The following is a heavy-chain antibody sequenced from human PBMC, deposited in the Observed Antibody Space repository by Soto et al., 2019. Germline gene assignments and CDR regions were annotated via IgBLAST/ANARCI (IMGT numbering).Heavy chain of an antibody. CDR2: ISAHNDNT. Sequence: QVHLVQSGAEVKKPGASVKVSCKCSGYTFTSYGITWVRQAPGQGLEWMGWISAHNDNTDYAQKLQGRVTVTRDTSTSTAYMELRCLRSDDTAVYYCARGRYGDYWGQGALVTVSS. D-gene: IGHD1-1*01. V-gene: IGHV1-18*01. J-gene: IGHJ4*02. CDR1: GYTFTSYG. CDR3: ARGRYGDY.